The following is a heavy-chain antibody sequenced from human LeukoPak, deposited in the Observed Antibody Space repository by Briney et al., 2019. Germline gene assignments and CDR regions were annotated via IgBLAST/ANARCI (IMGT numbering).Heavy chain of an antibody. CDR2: IYSGGST. CDR1: GFTVSSNY. Sequence: GGSLRLSCAASGFTVSSNYMSWVRQAPGKGLEWVSVIYSGGSTYYADSVKGRFTISRDNAKNSLFLQMNSLRAEDTAVYYCAREASGTAAAFDIWGQGTMVTVSS. V-gene: IGHV3-53*01. CDR3: AREASGTAAAFDI. J-gene: IGHJ3*02. D-gene: IGHD1-7*01.